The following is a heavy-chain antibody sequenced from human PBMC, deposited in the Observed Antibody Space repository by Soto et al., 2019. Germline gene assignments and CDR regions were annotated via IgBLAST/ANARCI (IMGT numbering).Heavy chain of an antibody. Sequence: GGSLRLSCAASGITFTTYAMSWVRQAPGKGLERVSTVAANVTNRHYADFVKGRFTISRDNSKNTLSLQMNSLRVEDTAIYYCAGDYLRLNTLNGNFYSFGMDVWGQGTAVTVSS. V-gene: IGHV3-23*01. CDR1: GITFTTYA. CDR3: AGDYLRLNTLNGNFYSFGMDV. CDR2: VAANVTNR. J-gene: IGHJ6*02. D-gene: IGHD4-17*01.